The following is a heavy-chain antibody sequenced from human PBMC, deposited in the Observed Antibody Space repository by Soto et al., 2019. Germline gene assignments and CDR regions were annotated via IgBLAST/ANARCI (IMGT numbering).Heavy chain of an antibody. Sequence: QVQLQESGPGLVKPSQTLSLTCTVSGGSISSGDYYWSWIRQPPGKGLEWIGYIYYSGSTYYNPSLKSRVTISVDTSKNQFSLKLISVTAADTAVYYCARETITMVRGVIENWFDPWGQGTLVTVSS. CDR3: ARETITMVRGVIENWFDP. V-gene: IGHV4-30-4*01. CDR1: GGSISSGDYY. D-gene: IGHD3-10*01. CDR2: IYYSGST. J-gene: IGHJ5*02.